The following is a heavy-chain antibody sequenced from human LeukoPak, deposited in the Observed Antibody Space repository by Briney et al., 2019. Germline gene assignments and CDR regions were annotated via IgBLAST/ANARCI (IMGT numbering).Heavy chain of an antibody. CDR1: GFTFSSYW. V-gene: IGHV3-74*01. CDR2: INGDGSST. D-gene: IGHD6-25*01. J-gene: IGHJ2*01. Sequence: GGSLRLSCAASGFTFSSYWMHWVRQAPGKGRVWVSRINGDGSSTAYADSVKGRFTISRDNAKNTLYLQMNSLTAEDTAVYYCARGPPWYFDLWGRGTLVTVSS. CDR3: ARGPPWYFDL.